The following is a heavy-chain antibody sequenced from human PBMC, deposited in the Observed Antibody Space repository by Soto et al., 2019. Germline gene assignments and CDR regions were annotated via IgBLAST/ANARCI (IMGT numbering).Heavy chain of an antibody. D-gene: IGHD3-3*01. Sequence: EVQLVESGGGLVQPGGSLKLSCAASGFTFSGSAMHWVRQASGKGLEWVGRIRSKANSYATAYAASVKGRFTISRDDSKNTAYLQMNSLKTEDTAVYYCTRKEDFWSGSNYYYGRDVWGQGTTVTVSS. J-gene: IGHJ6*02. V-gene: IGHV3-73*02. CDR1: GFTFSGSA. CDR2: IRSKANSYAT. CDR3: TRKEDFWSGSNYYYGRDV.